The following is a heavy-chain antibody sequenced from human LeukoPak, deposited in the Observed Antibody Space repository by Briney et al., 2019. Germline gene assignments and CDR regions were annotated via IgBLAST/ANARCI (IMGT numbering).Heavy chain of an antibody. D-gene: IGHD3-10*01. CDR2: INHSGST. Sequence: SETLSLTCAVYGGSFSGYYWSWIRQPPGKGLEWIGEINHSGSTNYNPSLKSRVTISVDTSKNQLSLKLSSVTAADTALYYCARASYITMVRGVRDYYYMDVWGKGTTVTVSS. CDR3: ARASYITMVRGVRDYYYMDV. CDR1: GGSFSGYY. V-gene: IGHV4-34*01. J-gene: IGHJ6*03.